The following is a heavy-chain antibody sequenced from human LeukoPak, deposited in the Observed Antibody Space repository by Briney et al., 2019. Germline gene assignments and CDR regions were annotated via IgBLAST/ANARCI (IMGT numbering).Heavy chain of an antibody. J-gene: IGHJ3*02. CDR2: INADGSST. V-gene: IGHV3-74*01. CDR1: GFTFTSYW. D-gene: IGHD2-8*02. CDR3: AREFRVLPDS. Sequence: GGSLRLSCAASGFTFTSYWMHWVRQAPGKGLVWVSRINADGSSTNYADSVKGRFTISRDNAKNTLYLQMNSLRDEDTAVYYCAREFRVLPDSWGQGTMVTVSS.